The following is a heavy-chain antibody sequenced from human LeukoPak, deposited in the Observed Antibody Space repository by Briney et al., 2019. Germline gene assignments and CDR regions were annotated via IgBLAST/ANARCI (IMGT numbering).Heavy chain of an antibody. V-gene: IGHV4-4*07. CDR1: GGSISSYY. J-gene: IGHJ3*02. CDR3: ARGSSGWYLGAFDI. Sequence: AETLSLTCTVSGGSISSYYWSWIRQPAGKGLEWIGRIYTSGSTNYNPSLKSRVTMSVDTSKNQFSLKLSSVTAADTAVYYCARGSSGWYLGAFDIWGQGTMVTVSS. CDR2: IYTSGST. D-gene: IGHD6-19*01.